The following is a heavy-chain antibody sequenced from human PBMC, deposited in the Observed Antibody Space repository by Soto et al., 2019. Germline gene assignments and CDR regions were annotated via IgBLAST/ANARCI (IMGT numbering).Heavy chain of an antibody. CDR1: GGTFSTYG. CDR3: ARDGVRNWFDP. CDR2: IIPIFATP. V-gene: IGHV1-69*01. J-gene: IGHJ5*02. D-gene: IGHD3-10*02. Sequence: QVQLVQSGAEVKNPGSSVKVSCKASGGTFSTYGINWVRQAPGQGLEWMGAIIPIFATPNYAQKFQDRVTITADETTNTAYMELSSLRSDDTAVYYCARDGVRNWFDPWGQGTLVNVSS.